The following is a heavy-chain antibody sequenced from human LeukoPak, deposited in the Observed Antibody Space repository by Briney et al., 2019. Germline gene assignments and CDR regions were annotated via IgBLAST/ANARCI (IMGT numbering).Heavy chain of an antibody. V-gene: IGHV3-23*01. Sequence: GGSLRLSCAASGFTLSSYAMSWVRQAPGKGLEWVSAISGSGGSTYYADSVKGRFTISRDNSKNTLYLQMNSLRAEDTAVYYCAKVYDSSGYYSFFDYWGQGTLVTVSS. D-gene: IGHD3-22*01. CDR1: GFTLSSYA. CDR3: AKVYDSSGYYSFFDY. CDR2: ISGSGGST. J-gene: IGHJ4*02.